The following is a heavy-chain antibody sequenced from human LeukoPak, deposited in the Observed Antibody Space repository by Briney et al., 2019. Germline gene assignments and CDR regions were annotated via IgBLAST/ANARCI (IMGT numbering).Heavy chain of an antibody. CDR2: INKDGTTT. Sequence: PGGSLRLSCVASRFTLSYYWMHWVRQVPGKGLVWVSRINKDGTTTDYADSVKGRFTISRDNAKNTVFLQMTSLRLEDTAIYYCVRDWFSEGSAASDSWGQGTLVTVSS. J-gene: IGHJ4*02. V-gene: IGHV3-74*01. CDR3: VRDWFSEGSAASDS. CDR1: RFTLSYYW. D-gene: IGHD1-26*01.